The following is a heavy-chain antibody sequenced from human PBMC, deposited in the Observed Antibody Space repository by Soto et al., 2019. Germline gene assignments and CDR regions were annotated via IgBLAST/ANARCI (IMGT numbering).Heavy chain of an antibody. V-gene: IGHV3-74*01. CDR1: GFTFSSYW. CDR3: ARVEGYCSSTSCYDENAFDI. J-gene: IGHJ3*02. CDR2: INSDGSST. Sequence: EVQLVESGGGLVQPGGALRLSCAASGFTFSSYWMHWVRQAPGKGLVWVSRINSDGSSTSYADSVKGRFTISRDNAKNTLYMQMNSLRAEDTAVYYCARVEGYCSSTSCYDENAFDIWGQGTMVTVSS. D-gene: IGHD2-2*01.